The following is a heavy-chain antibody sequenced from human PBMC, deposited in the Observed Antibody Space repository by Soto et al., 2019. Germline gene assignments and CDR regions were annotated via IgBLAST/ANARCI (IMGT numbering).Heavy chain of an antibody. CDR1: GFTFDDYA. V-gene: IGHV3-9*01. CDR3: AKDIVGCDFWSGYPKFDY. Sequence: GGSLRLSCAASGFTFDDYAMHWVRQAPGKGLEWVSGISWNSGSIGYADSVKGRFTISRDNAKNSLYLQMNSLRAEDTALYYCAKDIVGCDFWSGYPKFDYWGQGTLVTVSS. J-gene: IGHJ4*02. D-gene: IGHD3-3*01. CDR2: ISWNSGSI.